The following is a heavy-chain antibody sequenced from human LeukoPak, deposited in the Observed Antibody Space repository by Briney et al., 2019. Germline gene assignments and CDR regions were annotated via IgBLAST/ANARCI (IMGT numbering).Heavy chain of an antibody. Sequence: GGSQRLSCAASGFTFSSYAMSWVRQAPGKGLEWVSAISGSGGSTYYADSVKGRFTISRDNSKNTLYLQMNSLRAEDTAVYYCAKDHIRFFYYFDYWGQGTLVTVSS. V-gene: IGHV3-23*01. D-gene: IGHD3-3*01. J-gene: IGHJ4*02. CDR3: AKDHIRFFYYFDY. CDR2: ISGSGGST. CDR1: GFTFSSYA.